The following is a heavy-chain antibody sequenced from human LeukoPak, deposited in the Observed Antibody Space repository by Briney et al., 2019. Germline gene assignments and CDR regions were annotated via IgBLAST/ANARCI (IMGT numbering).Heavy chain of an antibody. V-gene: IGHV1-46*01. D-gene: IGHD5-24*01. CDR2: INPSGGST. Sequence: GASVKVSCKASGYTFTSYYMHWVRQAPGQGLEWMGIINPSGGSTSYAQKFQGRVTMTRDTSTSTVYMELSSLRSEDTAVYYCARSGRDGYNRLDYYYYMDVWGKGTTVTVSS. CDR1: GYTFTSYY. J-gene: IGHJ6*03. CDR3: ARSGRDGYNRLDYYYYMDV.